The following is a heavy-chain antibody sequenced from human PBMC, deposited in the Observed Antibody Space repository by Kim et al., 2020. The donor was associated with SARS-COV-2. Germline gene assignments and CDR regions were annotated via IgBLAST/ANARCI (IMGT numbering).Heavy chain of an antibody. J-gene: IGHJ5*02. Sequence: GESLKISCKGSGYSFTSYWIGWVRQMPGKGLEWMGIIYPGDSDTRYSPSFQGQATISADKSISTAYLQWSSLKASDTAMYYCARRRGYSYGGGWFDPWGQGTLVTVSS. CDR3: ARRRGYSYGGGWFDP. V-gene: IGHV5-51*01. CDR2: IYPGDSDT. CDR1: GYSFTSYW. D-gene: IGHD5-18*01.